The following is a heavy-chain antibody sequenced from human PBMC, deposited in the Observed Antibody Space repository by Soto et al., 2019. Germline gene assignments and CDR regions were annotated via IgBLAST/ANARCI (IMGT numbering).Heavy chain of an antibody. CDR1: GYSFTSYW. CDR2: IDPSDSYT. J-gene: IGHJ6*02. Sequence: GESLQISCKGSGYSFTSYWISWVRQMPGKGLEWMGRIDPSDSYTNYSPSFQGHITSSADKSISTAYLQWSSLKASDTAMYYCARSEVRPDSGYYYYGMDVWGQGTTVTVSS. V-gene: IGHV5-10-1*01. CDR3: ARSEVRPDSGYYYYGMDV. D-gene: IGHD3-10*01.